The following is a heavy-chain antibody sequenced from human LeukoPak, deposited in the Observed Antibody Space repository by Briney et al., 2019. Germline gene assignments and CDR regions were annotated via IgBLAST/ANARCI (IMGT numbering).Heavy chain of an antibody. CDR1: GFTFSDYY. CDR2: ISSSGSTI. J-gene: IGHJ4*02. D-gene: IGHD1-26*01. V-gene: IGHV3-11*04. Sequence: GGSLRLSCAASGFTFSDYYMSWIRQAPGKGLEWVSYISSSGSTIYYADSVKGRFTISRDNAENSLYLQMNSLRAEDTAVYYCARDFSGSYYPLGYFDYWGQGTLVTVSS. CDR3: ARDFSGSYYPLGYFDY.